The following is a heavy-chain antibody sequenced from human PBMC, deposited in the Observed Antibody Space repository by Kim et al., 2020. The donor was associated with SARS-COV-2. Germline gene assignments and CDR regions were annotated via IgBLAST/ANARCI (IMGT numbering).Heavy chain of an antibody. D-gene: IGHD3-16*01. V-gene: IGHV1-69*13. CDR1: GGTFSSYA. CDR3: AREIKLYRGWFDP. Sequence: SVKVSCKASGGTFSSYAISWVRQAPGQGLEWMGGIIPIFGTANYAQKFQGRVTITADESTSTAYMELSSLRSEDTAVYYCAREIKLYRGWFDPWGQGTLVTVSS. J-gene: IGHJ5*02. CDR2: IIPIFGTA.